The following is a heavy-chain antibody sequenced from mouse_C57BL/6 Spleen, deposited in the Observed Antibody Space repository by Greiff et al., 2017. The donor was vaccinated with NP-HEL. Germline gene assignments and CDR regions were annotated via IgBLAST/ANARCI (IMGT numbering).Heavy chain of an antibody. V-gene: IGHV1-18*01. D-gene: IGHD1-1*01. CDR1: GYTFTDYN. CDR3: ARSITTVVAKGDYYAMDY. Sequence: VQLKQSGPELVKPGASVKIPCKASGYTFTDYNMDWVKQSHGKSLEWIGDINPNNGGTIYNQKFKGKATLTVDKSSSTAYMELRSLTSEDTAVYYCARSITTVVAKGDYYAMDYWGQGTSVTVSS. CDR2: INPNNGGT. J-gene: IGHJ4*01.